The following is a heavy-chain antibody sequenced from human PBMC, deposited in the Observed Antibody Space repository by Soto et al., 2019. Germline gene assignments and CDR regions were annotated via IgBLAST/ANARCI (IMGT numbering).Heavy chain of an antibody. Sequence: SETLSLTCTVSGGSISSGDYYWSWIRQPPGKGLEWIGEINHSGSTNYNPSLKSLVTISVDTSKNQFSLKLSSVTAADTAVYYCARGRLRVVAAHVRGFDPWGQGTLVTVSS. V-gene: IGHV4-39*07. CDR2: INHSGST. D-gene: IGHD2-15*01. CDR1: GGSISSGDYY. J-gene: IGHJ5*02. CDR3: ARGRLRVVAAHVRGFDP.